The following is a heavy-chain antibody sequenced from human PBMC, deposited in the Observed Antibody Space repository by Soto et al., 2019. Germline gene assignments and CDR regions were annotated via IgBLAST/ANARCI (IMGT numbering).Heavy chain of an antibody. D-gene: IGHD6-19*01. CDR2: ISGSVGST. CDR3: AKATRGWDSSGNYYYYMDV. Sequence: EVQLLESGGGLVQPGGSLRLSCAASGFTFSSYTMSWVRQAPGKGLEWVSFISGSVGSTYYADSVKGRFTISRDNSKNTLYLQMNSLRDEDTAVYYCAKATRGWDSSGNYYYYMDVWGKGTTVTASS. CDR1: GFTFSSYT. V-gene: IGHV3-23*01. J-gene: IGHJ6*03.